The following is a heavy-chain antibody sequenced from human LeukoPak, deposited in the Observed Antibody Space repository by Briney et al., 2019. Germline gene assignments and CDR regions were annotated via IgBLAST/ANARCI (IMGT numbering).Heavy chain of an antibody. V-gene: IGHV4-59*01. J-gene: IGHJ6*03. CDR1: GGSISSYY. D-gene: IGHD3-10*01. Sequence: RTSETLSLTCTVSGGSISSYYWTWIRQPPGKGLEWIGYIFYSGSTNYNPSLKSRVTISVDTSKNQFSLKLSSVTAADTAVYYCARDEYYYGSGSYLYYMDVWGKGTTVTISS. CDR3: ARDEYYYGSGSYLYYMDV. CDR2: IFYSGST.